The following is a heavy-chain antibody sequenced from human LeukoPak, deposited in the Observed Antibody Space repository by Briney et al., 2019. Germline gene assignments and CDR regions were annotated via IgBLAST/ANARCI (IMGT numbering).Heavy chain of an antibody. CDR1: GGSFSGYY. CDR2: INHSGST. V-gene: IGHV4-34*01. D-gene: IGHD4-17*01. J-gene: IGHJ1*01. Sequence: SETLSLTCAVYGGSFSGYYWSWIRQPPGKGLEWIGEINHSGSTNYSPSLKSRVTISVDTSKNQFSLKLNSVTAADTAVYYCARPTTVTTHYFQHWGQGTLVTVSS. CDR3: ARPTTVTTHYFQH.